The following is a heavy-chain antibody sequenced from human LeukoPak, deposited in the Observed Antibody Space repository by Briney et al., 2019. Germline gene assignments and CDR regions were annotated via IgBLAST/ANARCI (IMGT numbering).Heavy chain of an antibody. V-gene: IGHV1-2*02. J-gene: IGHJ4*02. D-gene: IGHD3-22*01. CDR3: ARGYYYDSSGYYYYY. CDR1: GYTFTGYY. CDR2: INPKSGGT. Sequence: ASVKVSCKASGYTFTGYYVHWVRQAPGQGLEWMGWINPKSGGTNYAQKFQGRVTMTRAMSISTAYMELSRLRSDDTAVYYCARGYYYDSSGYYYYYWGQGTLVTVSS.